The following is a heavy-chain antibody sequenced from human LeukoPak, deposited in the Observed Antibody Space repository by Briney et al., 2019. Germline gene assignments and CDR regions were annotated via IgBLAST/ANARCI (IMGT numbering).Heavy chain of an antibody. Sequence: GASVKVSCKASGYTFTSYGISWVRQAPGQGLEWMGWISAYNGNTNYAQKLQGRATMTTDTSTSTAYMELRSLRSDDTAVYYCARAGTMGIPQYSSSWYPVRNYYYYYMDVWGKGTTVTVSS. V-gene: IGHV1-18*01. CDR2: ISAYNGNT. D-gene: IGHD6-13*01. CDR3: ARAGTMGIPQYSSSWYPVRNYYYYYMDV. CDR1: GYTFTSYG. J-gene: IGHJ6*03.